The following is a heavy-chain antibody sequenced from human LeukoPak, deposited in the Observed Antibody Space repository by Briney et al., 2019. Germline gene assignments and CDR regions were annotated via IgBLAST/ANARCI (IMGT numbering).Heavy chain of an antibody. CDR2: IKQDGSEK. D-gene: IGHD6-13*01. CDR3: ARGSAAVTPYYYGMDV. J-gene: IGHJ6*02. Sequence: PGGSLRLSCAASGFTFSTYWMSWVRQAPGKGLEWVANIKQDGSEKYYVDSVKGRFTISRDNAKKSLYLQMNSLRAEDTAVYYCARGSAAVTPYYYGMDVWGQGTTVTVSS. V-gene: IGHV3-7*01. CDR1: GFTFSTYW.